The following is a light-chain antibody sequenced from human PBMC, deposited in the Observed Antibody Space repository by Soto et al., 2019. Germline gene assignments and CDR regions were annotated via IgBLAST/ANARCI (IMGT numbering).Light chain of an antibody. CDR1: QTISSW. J-gene: IGKJ1*01. CDR3: QHYNSYSAA. V-gene: IGKV1-5*03. Sequence: DIQMTQSPSTLSGSVGDRVTITCRASQTISSWLAWYQQKPGKAPKLLIYKASTLKSGVPSRFSGSGSGTEFTPTISSLQPDNFATYYCQHYNSYSAAFGQGTKVEL. CDR2: KAS.